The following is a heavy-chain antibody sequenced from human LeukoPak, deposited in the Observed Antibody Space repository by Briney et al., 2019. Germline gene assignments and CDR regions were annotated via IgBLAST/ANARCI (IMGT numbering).Heavy chain of an antibody. CDR1: GYSFTNYW. D-gene: IGHD5-18*01. Sequence: GESLKISCKGSGYSFTNYWIGWVRQMPGKGLEWMGIIHPRDSDTRYSPSFQGQVTISADKSISTAYLQWSSLKASDTAMYYCARRDVDTAMADAFDIWGQGTMVTVSS. CDR3: ARRDVDTAMADAFDI. CDR2: IHPRDSDT. J-gene: IGHJ3*02. V-gene: IGHV5-51*01.